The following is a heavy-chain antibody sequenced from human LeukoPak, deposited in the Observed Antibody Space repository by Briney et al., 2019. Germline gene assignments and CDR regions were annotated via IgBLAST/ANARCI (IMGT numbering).Heavy chain of an antibody. V-gene: IGHV1-46*01. CDR2: INPSGGST. Sequence: GASVKVSCKASGYTFTSYYMHWVRQAPGQGLEWMGIINPSGGSTSYAQKFQGRVTMTRDTSTSTVYMELSSLRSEDRAVYYCARDMDTAMPSNWFDPWGQGTLVTVSS. J-gene: IGHJ5*02. CDR3: ARDMDTAMPSNWFDP. D-gene: IGHD5-18*01. CDR1: GYTFTSYY.